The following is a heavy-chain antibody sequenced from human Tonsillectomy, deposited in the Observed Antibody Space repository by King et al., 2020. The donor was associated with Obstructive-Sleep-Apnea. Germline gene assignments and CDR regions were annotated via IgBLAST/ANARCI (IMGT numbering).Heavy chain of an antibody. V-gene: IGHV3-74*01. D-gene: IGHD2-2*01. Sequence: VQLVESGGGLVQPGGSLRLSCAASGFRFSSYWMHWVRQIPGKGLVWVARIKSDGSGASYADSVKGRFTISRDNAENTLFLQMYSLRDEDTGIYYCEGHIDCSITSCYGYYYYGLDVWGQGTAVTVSS. J-gene: IGHJ6*02. CDR3: EGHIDCSITSCYGYYYYGLDV. CDR1: GFRFSSYW. CDR2: IKSDGSGA.